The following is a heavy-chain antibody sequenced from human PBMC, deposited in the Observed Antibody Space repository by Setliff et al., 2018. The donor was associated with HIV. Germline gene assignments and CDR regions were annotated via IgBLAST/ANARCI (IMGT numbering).Heavy chain of an antibody. V-gene: IGHV3-20*04. D-gene: IGHD3-10*01. CDR2: INWNGGST. Sequence: GESLKISCAASGFTFDDYDMSWVRQGQGKGLEWVSGINWNGGSTDYADSVKGRFIISRDNAKNPLYLQMNGLRGEDTALYYCARVMVRGVEYYVDVWGKGTTVTVSS. CDR1: GFTFDDYD. J-gene: IGHJ6*04. CDR3: ARVMVRGVEYYVDV.